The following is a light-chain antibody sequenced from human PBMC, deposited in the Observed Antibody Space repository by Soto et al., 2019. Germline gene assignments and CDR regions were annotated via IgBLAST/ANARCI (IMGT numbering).Light chain of an antibody. V-gene: IGKV1-5*03. Sequence: DIQMTQSPSTLSASVGDRVTITCRASQSINNRLVWYQQKPGIAPNLLIYKASSLESGVPSRFSGSGSGTEFTLTISSLQPEDFTTYYCQQYNSYPWTFGPGTEVEIK. CDR3: QQYNSYPWT. CDR1: QSINNR. J-gene: IGKJ1*01. CDR2: KAS.